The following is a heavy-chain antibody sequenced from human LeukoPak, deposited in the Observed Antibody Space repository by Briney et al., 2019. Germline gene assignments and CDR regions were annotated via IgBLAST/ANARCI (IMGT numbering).Heavy chain of an antibody. CDR2: INPNSGGT. D-gene: IGHD3-3*01. V-gene: IGHV1-2*02. Sequence: ASVKVSCKASGYTFTGYYMHWVRQAPGRGLEWMGWINPNSGGTNYAQKFQGRVTMTRDTSISTAYMELSRLRSDDTAVYYCARDITLPEWLFQGYYFDYWGQGTLVTVSS. CDR3: ARDITLPEWLFQGYYFDY. CDR1: GYTFTGYY. J-gene: IGHJ4*02.